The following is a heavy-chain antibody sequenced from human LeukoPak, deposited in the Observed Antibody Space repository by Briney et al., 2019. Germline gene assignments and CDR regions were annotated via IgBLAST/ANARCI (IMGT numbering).Heavy chain of an antibody. J-gene: IGHJ4*02. CDR3: ARHGVMAAAAYFDY. Sequence: GGSLRLSCASSGVTFSSYAMAWVRQAPGKGLEWVSGINGNGGRTGYADSVKGRFTISRDNAKNSLYLEMNSLRAEDTALYYCARHGVMAAAAYFDYWGQGNLVTVSS. V-gene: IGHV3-20*04. CDR2: INGNGGRT. D-gene: IGHD6-13*01. CDR1: GVTFSSYA.